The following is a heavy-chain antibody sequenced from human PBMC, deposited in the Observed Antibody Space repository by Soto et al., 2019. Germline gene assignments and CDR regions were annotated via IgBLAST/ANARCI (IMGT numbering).Heavy chain of an antibody. D-gene: IGHD2-15*01. CDR1: GFTFSDYY. CDR2: ISSSSSYT. CDR3: GVVRLSYGMDV. V-gene: IGHV3-11*06. J-gene: IGHJ6*02. Sequence: QVQLVESGGGLVKPGGSLRLSCAASGFTFSDYYMSWIRQAPGKGLEWVSYISSSSSYTNYADSVKGRFTISRDNAKNSLYLQMNSLRAEDTAVYYCGVVRLSYGMDVWGQGTTVTVSS.